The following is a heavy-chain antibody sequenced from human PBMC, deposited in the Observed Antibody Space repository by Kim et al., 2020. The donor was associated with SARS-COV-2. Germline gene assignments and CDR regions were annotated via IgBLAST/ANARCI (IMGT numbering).Heavy chain of an antibody. CDR1: GLIVSANY. CDR2: IYSDGST. V-gene: IGHV3-66*01. J-gene: IGHJ5*02. CDR3: ARVYFINXFDX. Sequence: GGSLRLSCAASGLIVSANYMSWVRQAPGKGLEWVSVIYSDGSTSYIDSVKGRFTISRDNSKNTLXLQMNSLRVEDTAVYYCARVYFINXFDXWGQGTLVT. D-gene: IGHD1-26*01.